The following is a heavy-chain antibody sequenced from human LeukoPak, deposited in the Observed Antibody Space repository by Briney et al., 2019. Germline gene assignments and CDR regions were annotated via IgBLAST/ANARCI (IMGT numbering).Heavy chain of an antibody. CDR3: AKDRNSYYYDSSGAFDI. CDR1: GFTFSSYG. J-gene: IGHJ3*02. D-gene: IGHD3-22*01. V-gene: IGHV3-30*02. CDR2: IRYDGSNK. Sequence: GGSLRLSCAASGFTFSSYGMHWVRQAPGKELEWVAFIRYDGSNKYYADSVKGRFTISRDNSKNTLYLQMNSLRAEDTAVYYCAKDRNSYYYDSSGAFDIWGQGTMVTVSS.